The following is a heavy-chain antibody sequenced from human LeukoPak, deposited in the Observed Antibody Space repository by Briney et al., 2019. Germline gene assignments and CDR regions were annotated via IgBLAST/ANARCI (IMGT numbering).Heavy chain of an antibody. Sequence: GRSLRLSCAASGFTFSSYAMHWVRQAPGKGLEWVAVISYDGSNKYYADSVKGRFTISRDNSKNTLYLQMNSLRAEDTAVYYCARDLTDYGMDVWGQGTTVTVSS. V-gene: IGHV3-30-3*01. CDR3: ARDLTDYGMDV. CDR2: ISYDGSNK. CDR1: GFTFSSYA. J-gene: IGHJ6*02. D-gene: IGHD2-21*02.